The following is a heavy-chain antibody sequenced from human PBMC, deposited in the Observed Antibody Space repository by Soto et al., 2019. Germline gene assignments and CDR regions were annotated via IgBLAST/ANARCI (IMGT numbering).Heavy chain of an antibody. Sequence: GGSLRLSCAASGFTFSSYSMNWVRQAPGKGLEWVSSISSSSSYIYYADSVKGRFTISRDNAKNSLYLLMNSLRAEDTAVYYCAREGSYWNDVGPDWGQGTLVTVSS. CDR2: ISSSSSYI. J-gene: IGHJ4*02. D-gene: IGHD1-1*01. CDR3: AREGSYWNDVGPD. V-gene: IGHV3-21*01. CDR1: GFTFSSYS.